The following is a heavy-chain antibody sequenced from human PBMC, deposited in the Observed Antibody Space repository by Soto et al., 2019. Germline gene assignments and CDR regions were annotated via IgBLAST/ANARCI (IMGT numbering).Heavy chain of an antibody. CDR3: ARDSSSLVGLSTMQFDY. J-gene: IGHJ4*02. Sequence: QVQLVQSGAEVKKPGSSVKVSCKASGGTFSSYAISWVRQAPGQGLEWMGGIIPIFGTANYAQKFQGRVTISADESTGTAYMELSRLRSEDTAVYYCARDSSSLVGLSTMQFDYWGQGTLVTVSS. CDR2: IIPIFGTA. V-gene: IGHV1-69*01. CDR1: GGTFSSYA. D-gene: IGHD6-13*01.